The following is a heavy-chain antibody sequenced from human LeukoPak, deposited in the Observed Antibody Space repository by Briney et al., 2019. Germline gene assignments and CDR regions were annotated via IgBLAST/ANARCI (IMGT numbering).Heavy chain of an antibody. D-gene: IGHD4-17*01. J-gene: IGHJ4*02. CDR3: ARGPEPTVTTGDY. Sequence: SETLSLTCTVSGGSISSYYWSWIRQPPGKGLEWIGYIYYSRSTNYNPSLKSRVTISVDTSKNQFSLKLSSVTAADTAVYYCARGPEPTVTTGDYWGQGTLVTVSS. CDR1: GGSISSYY. V-gene: IGHV4-59*01. CDR2: IYYSRST.